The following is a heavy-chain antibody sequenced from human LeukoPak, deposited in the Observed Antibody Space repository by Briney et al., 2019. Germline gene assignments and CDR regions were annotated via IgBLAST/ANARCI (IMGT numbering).Heavy chain of an antibody. J-gene: IGHJ4*02. CDR3: ARHGLGSSWFGFDY. Sequence: GESLKISCKGSGYSFTSYWINWVRQMPGKGLEWMGRIDPSDSYTMYSPSFQGHVTISADKSISTAYLQWSSLRASDSAMYYCARHGLGSSWFGFDYWGQGTLVTVSS. CDR1: GYSFTSYW. CDR2: IDPSDSYT. D-gene: IGHD6-13*01. V-gene: IGHV5-10-1*01.